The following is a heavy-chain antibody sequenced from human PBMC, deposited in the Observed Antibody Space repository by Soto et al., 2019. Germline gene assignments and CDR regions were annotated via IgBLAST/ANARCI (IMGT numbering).Heavy chain of an antibody. CDR1: GGSISSGGYY. CDR3: ARVQGPYYYYGMDV. Sequence: LSLTCTVSGGSISSGGYYWSWIRQHPGKGLEWIGYIYYSGSTYYNPSLKSRVTISVDTSKNQFSLKLSSVTAADTAVYYCARVQGPYYYYGMDVWGQGTTVTVSS. V-gene: IGHV4-31*03. J-gene: IGHJ6*02. CDR2: IYYSGST.